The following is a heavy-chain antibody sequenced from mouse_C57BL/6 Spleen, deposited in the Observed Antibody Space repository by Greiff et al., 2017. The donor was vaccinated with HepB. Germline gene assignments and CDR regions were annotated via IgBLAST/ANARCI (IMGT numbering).Heavy chain of an antibody. CDR3: ARDRDYDYDGGAWLAY. J-gene: IGHJ3*01. Sequence: EVQLVESGGGLVKPGGSLKLSCAASGFTFSSYAMSWVRQTPEKRLEWVATISDGGSYTYYPDNVKGRFTISRDNAKNNLYLQMSHLKSEDTAMYYCARDRDYDYDGGAWLAYWGQGTLVTVSA. CDR2: ISDGGSYT. V-gene: IGHV5-4*01. D-gene: IGHD2-4*01. CDR1: GFTFSSYA.